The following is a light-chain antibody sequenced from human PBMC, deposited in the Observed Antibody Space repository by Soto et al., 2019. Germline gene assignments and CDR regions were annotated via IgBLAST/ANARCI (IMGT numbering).Light chain of an antibody. CDR2: DAS. V-gene: IGKV1-5*01. CDR3: QHFYNWPVT. CDR1: QSISFW. Sequence: DIQMTQSPSTLSASIGDRVSITCRASQSISFWLAWYQQKPGKAPKLLIYDASSGATGIPGRFSGSGSGTEFALTISSLQSEDSAVYYCQHFYNWPVTFGGGTKVEL. J-gene: IGKJ4*01.